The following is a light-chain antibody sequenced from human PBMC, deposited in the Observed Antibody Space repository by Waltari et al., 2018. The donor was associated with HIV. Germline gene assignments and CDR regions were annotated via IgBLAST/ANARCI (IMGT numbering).Light chain of an antibody. CDR2: EVS. J-gene: IGLJ2*01. CDR1: SSDVGGYNL. Sequence: QSALTQPASVSGSPGQSITISCTGTSSDVGGYNLVSWYQQHPGKAPKLMIYEVSKRPSVVSYRFSGSKSGNTASLTISGLQAEDEADYYCCAYAGSTTYVIFGGGTKLTVL. V-gene: IGLV2-23*02. CDR3: CAYAGSTTYVI.